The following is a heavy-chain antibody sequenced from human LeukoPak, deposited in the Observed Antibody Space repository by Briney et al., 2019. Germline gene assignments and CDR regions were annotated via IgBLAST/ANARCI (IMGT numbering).Heavy chain of an antibody. CDR2: ISSSSSTI. CDR3: ARGLRLRFLEETYGMDV. V-gene: IGHV3-48*01. CDR1: GFTFSSYW. D-gene: IGHD3-3*01. Sequence: PGGSLRLSCAASGFTFSSYWMHWVRQAPGKGLEWVSYISSSSSTIYYADSVKGRFTISRDNAKNSLYLQMNSLRAEDTAVYYCARGLRLRFLEETYGMDVWGQGTTVTVSS. J-gene: IGHJ6*02.